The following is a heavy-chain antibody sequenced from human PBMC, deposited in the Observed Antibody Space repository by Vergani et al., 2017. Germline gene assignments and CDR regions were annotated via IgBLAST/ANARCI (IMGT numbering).Heavy chain of an antibody. J-gene: IGHJ5*02. V-gene: IGHV3-30*02. CDR1: GFTFSSYG. Sequence: VQLLESGGGLVQPGGSLRLSCAASGFTFSSYGMHWVRQAPGKGLEWVAFIRYDGSNKYYADSVKGRFTISRDNSKNTLYLQMNILRAEDTAVYYCAKDAVVRFLEWHVGYGWRWFDPWGQGTLVTVSS. CDR3: AKDAVVRFLEWHVGYGWRWFDP. D-gene: IGHD3-3*01. CDR2: IRYDGSNK.